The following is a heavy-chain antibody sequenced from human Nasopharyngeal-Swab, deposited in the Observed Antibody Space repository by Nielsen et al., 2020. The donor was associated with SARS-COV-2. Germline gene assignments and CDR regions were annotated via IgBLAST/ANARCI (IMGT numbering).Heavy chain of an antibody. J-gene: IGHJ2*01. CDR3: ARGRYSSSWYGLIWYFDL. CDR1: GGSFSGYY. CDR2: FNHSGST. V-gene: IGHV4-34*01. D-gene: IGHD6-13*01. Sequence: SETLSPTFAVYGGSFSGYYWSWIRQPPGKGLEWIGEFNHSGSTNYNPSLKSRVTISVDTSKNQFSLKLSSVTAADTAVYYCARGRYSSSWYGLIWYFDLWGRGTLVTVSS.